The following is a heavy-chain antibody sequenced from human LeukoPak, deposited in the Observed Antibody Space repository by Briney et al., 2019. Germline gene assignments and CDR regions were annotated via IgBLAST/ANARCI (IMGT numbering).Heavy chain of an antibody. CDR3: VKGPGYYDFWSGLPYYFDY. J-gene: IGHJ4*02. CDR1: GFTFDDYT. V-gene: IGHV3-9*01. D-gene: IGHD3-3*01. Sequence: PGGSLRLSCAASGFTFDDYTMHWVRQAPGKGLEWVSRISWNSGSIGDADSVKGRFTISRDNAKNSLYLQMNSLRAEDTALYYCVKGPGYYDFWSGLPYYFDYWGQGTLVTVSS. CDR2: ISWNSGSI.